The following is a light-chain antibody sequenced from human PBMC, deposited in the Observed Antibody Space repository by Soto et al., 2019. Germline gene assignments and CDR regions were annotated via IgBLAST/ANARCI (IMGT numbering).Light chain of an antibody. CDR3: QQRSNWPPIT. CDR1: QSVSSY. V-gene: IGKV3-11*01. J-gene: IGKJ5*01. CDR2: DAS. Sequence: EIVLTQSPATLSLSPGERATLSCRASQSVSSYLAWYQQKPRQAPRLLIYDASNGATGIPARFSGSGSGTDFTLTISSLEPEDFAVYYCQQRSNWPPITFGQGTRLEIK.